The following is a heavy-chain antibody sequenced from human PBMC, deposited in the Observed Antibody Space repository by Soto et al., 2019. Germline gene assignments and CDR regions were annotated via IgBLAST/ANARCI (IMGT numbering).Heavy chain of an antibody. CDR3: ARDRDCSSTSCYGGYYYYYGMDV. CDR1: GFTFSSYS. CDR2: ISSSSSTI. D-gene: IGHD2-2*01. J-gene: IGHJ6*02. Sequence: GGSLRLSCAASGFTFSSYSMNWVRQAPGKGLEWVSYISSSSSTIYYADSVKGQFTISRDNADNSLYLQMNSLRDEDTAVYYCARDRDCSSTSCYGGYYYYYGMDVWGQGTTVTVSS. V-gene: IGHV3-48*02.